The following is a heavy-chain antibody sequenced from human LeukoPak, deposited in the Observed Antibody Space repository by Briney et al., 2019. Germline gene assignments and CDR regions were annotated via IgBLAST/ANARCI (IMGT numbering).Heavy chain of an antibody. V-gene: IGHV4-34*01. CDR3: ASKKGYYYGSGSYFIRFDP. Sequence: KPSETLSLTCAVYGGSFSGYYWSWIRQPPGKGLEWIGEINHSGSTNYNPSLKSRVTISVDTSKNQFSLKLSSVTAADTAVYYCASKKGYYYGSGSYFIRFDPWGQGTLVTVSS. J-gene: IGHJ5*02. D-gene: IGHD3-10*01. CDR2: INHSGST. CDR1: GGSFSGYY.